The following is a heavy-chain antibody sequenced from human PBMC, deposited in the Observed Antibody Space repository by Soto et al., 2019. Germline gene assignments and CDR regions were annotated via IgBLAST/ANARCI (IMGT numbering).Heavy chain of an antibody. Sequence: QVQLVQSGAEVKKPGASVKVSCKASGYTFTSYDINWVRQATGQGLEWMGWMNPNSGNTGYAQKFQGRVTMTRNTSISPAYMGLSSLRSEDTAVYYCARGSKGSSWYAYWFDPWGQGTLVTVSS. D-gene: IGHD6-13*01. CDR1: GYTFTSYD. J-gene: IGHJ5*02. V-gene: IGHV1-8*01. CDR2: MNPNSGNT. CDR3: ARGSKGSSWYAYWFDP.